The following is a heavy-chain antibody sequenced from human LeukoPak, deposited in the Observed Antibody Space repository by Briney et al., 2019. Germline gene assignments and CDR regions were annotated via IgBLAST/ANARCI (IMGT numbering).Heavy chain of an antibody. J-gene: IGHJ4*02. V-gene: IGHV3-48*04. CDR3: ARAKGYTSCYSFDY. CDR2: IGISSGPL. CDR1: GFTFNNYA. Sequence: GGSLRLSCAASGFTFNNYAMNWVRQTPGGRLEWVSFIGISSGPLLYADSVKGRFTISRDNAKASVYLQMNRLRAEDTAVYYCARAKGYTSCYSFDYWGQGILVTVSS. D-gene: IGHD2-2*01.